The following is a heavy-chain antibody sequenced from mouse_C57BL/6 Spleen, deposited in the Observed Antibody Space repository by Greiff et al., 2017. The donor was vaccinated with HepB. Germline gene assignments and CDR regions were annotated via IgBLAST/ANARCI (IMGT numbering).Heavy chain of an antibody. CDR2: IYPRSGNT. CDR3: ARTGDYYGSRWFAY. Sequence: QVQLQQSGAELARPGASVKLSCKASGYTFTSYGISWVKQRTGQGLEWIGEIYPRSGNTYYNEKFKGKATLTADKSSSTAYMGLRSLTSEDSAVYFSARTGDYYGSRWFAYWGQGTLVTVSA. D-gene: IGHD1-1*01. CDR1: GYTFTSYG. J-gene: IGHJ3*01. V-gene: IGHV1-81*01.